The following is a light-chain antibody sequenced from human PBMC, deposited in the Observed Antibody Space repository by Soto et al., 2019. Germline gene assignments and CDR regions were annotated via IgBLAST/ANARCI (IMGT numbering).Light chain of an antibody. Sequence: QSALTQPPSASGTPGQRVTISCSGSSSNIGSNTVNWYRQLPGTAPKLLIYSNNQRPSGVPDRFSGSKSGTSASLAISGLQPEDEADYYCAAWDDSLNGYVFGTGTKVTVL. V-gene: IGLV1-44*01. CDR2: SNN. CDR1: SSNIGSNT. CDR3: AAWDDSLNGYV. J-gene: IGLJ1*01.